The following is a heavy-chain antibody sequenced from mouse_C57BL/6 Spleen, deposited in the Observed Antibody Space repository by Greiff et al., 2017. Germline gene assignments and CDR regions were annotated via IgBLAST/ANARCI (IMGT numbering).Heavy chain of an antibody. J-gene: IGHJ2*01. D-gene: IGHD3-3*01. CDR1: GYTFTSYW. V-gene: IGHV1-61*01. CDR2: IYPSDSET. CDR3: ARWLEGEYYFDY. Sequence: QVQLQQPGAELVRPGSSVKLSCKASGYTFTSYWMDWVKQRPGQGLEWIGNIYPSDSETHYNQKFKDKATLTVDKSSSTAYMQLSSLTSEDSAVYYCARWLEGEYYFDYWGQGTTLTVSS.